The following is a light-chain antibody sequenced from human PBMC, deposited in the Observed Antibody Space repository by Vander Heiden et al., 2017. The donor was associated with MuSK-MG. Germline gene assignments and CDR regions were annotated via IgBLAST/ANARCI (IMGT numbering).Light chain of an antibody. CDR2: AAS. CDR3: QQSDSTPFT. CDR1: QNISSY. V-gene: IGKV1-39*01. J-gene: IGKJ3*01. Sequence: DIQMTQSPSSLSASVGDRVTITCRASQNISSYLNWYQQKPGKAPKLLIYAASSLQSGVPSRFSGSGAGTDFTLTISRLQPEDFATYYCQQSDSTPFTFGRGTKVDIK.